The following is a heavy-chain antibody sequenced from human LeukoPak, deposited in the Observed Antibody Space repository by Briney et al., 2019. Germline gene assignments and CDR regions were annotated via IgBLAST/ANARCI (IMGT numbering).Heavy chain of an antibody. V-gene: IGHV3-21*01. CDR1: GFSFSTYS. CDR3: VAMGYYYFDP. CDR2: IGSSSSYI. D-gene: IGHD3-22*01. Sequence: GGSLRLSCAASGFSFSTYSMNWVRQAPGKGLEWVSYIGSSSSYIDYAGSVRGRFTVSRDNAKNSLYLQMNSLSDEDTAVYYCVAMGYYYFDPWGQGSLVIVSS. J-gene: IGHJ4*02.